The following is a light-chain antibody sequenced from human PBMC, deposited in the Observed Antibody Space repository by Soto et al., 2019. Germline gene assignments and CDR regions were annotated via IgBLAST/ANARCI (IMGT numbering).Light chain of an antibody. J-gene: IGKJ5*01. CDR3: QQLNSYPIT. CDR2: KAS. V-gene: IGKV1-5*03. Sequence: DIQMTQSPSTLSASVGDRVTITCRASQSISSWLAWYQQKPGKAPKLLIYKASSLESGVPSRFSGSRSGTEFTLTISSLQPEDFATYYCQQLNSYPITFGQGTRLEIK. CDR1: QSISSW.